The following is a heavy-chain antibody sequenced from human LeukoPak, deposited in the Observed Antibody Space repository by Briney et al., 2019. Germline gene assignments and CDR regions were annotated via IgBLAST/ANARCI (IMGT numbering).Heavy chain of an antibody. CDR1: GGAITSHY. J-gene: IGHJ6*03. CDR3: GRDALVGYFSYYYMDV. CDR2: ISNSGNT. V-gene: IGHV4-59*11. D-gene: IGHD2-15*01. Sequence: SETLSLTCTVSGGAITSHYWTWIRQSPVKGLEWIGDISNSGNTSYNPSLKSRVTISIDTSKNQFSLKLSSVTAADTAVYYCGRDALVGYFSYYYMDVWGKGTTVTVSS.